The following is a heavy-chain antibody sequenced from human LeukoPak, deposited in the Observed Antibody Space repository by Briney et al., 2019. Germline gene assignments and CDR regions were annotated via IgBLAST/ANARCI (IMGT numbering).Heavy chain of an antibody. CDR1: GFTFSSYW. D-gene: IGHD1-26*01. Sequence: PGGSLRLSCAASGFTFSSYWMSWVRQAPGKGLEWVANIKQDGSEKYYVDSVKGRFTISRDNAKNSLYLQMNSLRAEDAAVYYCARDSRGWRVGATSPDYWGQGTLVTVSS. CDR2: IKQDGSEK. J-gene: IGHJ4*02. V-gene: IGHV3-7*01. CDR3: ARDSRGWRVGATSPDY.